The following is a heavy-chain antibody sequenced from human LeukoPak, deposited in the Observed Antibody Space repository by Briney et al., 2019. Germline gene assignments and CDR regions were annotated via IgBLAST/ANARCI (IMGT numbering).Heavy chain of an antibody. D-gene: IGHD6-19*01. Sequence: GGSLRLSCAASGFTFDDYAKHWVRQAPGKGLEWVSGTSWNSGSIGYADSVKGRFTISRDNAKNSLYLQMNSLRAEDTALYYCAKATSSGWYGTHYYYYYGMDVWGQGTTVTVSS. CDR2: TSWNSGSI. V-gene: IGHV3-9*01. CDR3: AKATSSGWYGTHYYYYYGMDV. J-gene: IGHJ6*02. CDR1: GFTFDDYA.